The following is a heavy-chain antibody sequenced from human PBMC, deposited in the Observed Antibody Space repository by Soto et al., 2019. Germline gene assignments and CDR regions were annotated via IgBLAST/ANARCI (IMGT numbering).Heavy chain of an antibody. Sequence: GGSLRLSCAASGFTFNSYAMTWLRQSPGKGLKWVSVISATGDTIYYADSVEGRFTISRDNSNSTLFLQMDRLTADDTAVYFCAKDAYYDLSTGTGYYYYGLDVWGQGTTVTVSS. V-gene: IGHV3-23*01. D-gene: IGHD3-9*01. CDR2: ISATGDTI. J-gene: IGHJ6*02. CDR1: GFTFNSYA. CDR3: AKDAYYDLSTGTGYYYYGLDV.